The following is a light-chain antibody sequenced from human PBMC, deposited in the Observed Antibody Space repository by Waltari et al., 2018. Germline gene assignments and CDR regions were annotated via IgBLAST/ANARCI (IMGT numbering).Light chain of an antibody. CDR2: EGN. CDR1: SSDVGSYNY. J-gene: IGLJ3*02. CDR3: SSYAGKNNVV. Sequence: QSALTQPPSASGSPGQSVTISCTGTSSDVGSYNYVSWYQQHPGKAPKLMIYEGNKRPSGVPDRFSGSKSGNAASLTVSGLQAEDDADYFCSSYAGKNNVVFGGGTKLTVL. V-gene: IGLV2-8*01.